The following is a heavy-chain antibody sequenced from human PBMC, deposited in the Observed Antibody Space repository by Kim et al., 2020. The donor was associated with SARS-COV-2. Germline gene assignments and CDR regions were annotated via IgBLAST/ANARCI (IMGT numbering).Heavy chain of an antibody. Sequence: ASVKVSCKASGYTFTDYYIHWVRQAPGQGLEWMGWINPNSGGTNYAQRFQGRVTMTRDTSISTAYMELSRLRSDDTAVYYCARDWARKVPNYYLDYWGQGTLVTVSS. J-gene: IGHJ4*02. CDR2: INPNSGGT. CDR3: ARDWARKVPNYYLDY. CDR1: GYTFTDYY. D-gene: IGHD2-2*01. V-gene: IGHV1-2*02.